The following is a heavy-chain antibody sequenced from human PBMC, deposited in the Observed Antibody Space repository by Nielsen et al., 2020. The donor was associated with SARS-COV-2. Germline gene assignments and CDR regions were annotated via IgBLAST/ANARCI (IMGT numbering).Heavy chain of an antibody. Sequence: GESLKIPCVASGFTFSKVWMSWVRQAPGKGLEGVGRIKSKIDGEQTDYAAPVKDRFSISRDDSKNTVYLDMSSLRTEDTAVYYCATARYCSRTSCSAGTDMFDPWGQGTQVIVSS. CDR3: ATARYCSRTSCSAGTDMFDP. D-gene: IGHD2-2*01. V-gene: IGHV3-15*01. J-gene: IGHJ5*02. CDR2: IKSKIDGEQT. CDR1: GFTFSKVW.